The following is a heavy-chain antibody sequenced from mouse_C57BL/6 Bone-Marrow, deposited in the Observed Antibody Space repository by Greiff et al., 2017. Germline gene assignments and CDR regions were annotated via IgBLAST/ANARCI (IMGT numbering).Heavy chain of an antibody. V-gene: IGHV7-3*01. CDR2: IRNKADGYTS. J-gene: IGHJ4*01. Sequence: EVMLVESGGGLVQPGGSLSLSCAASGFTFTDYYMSWVRQPPGKALEWLGFIRNKADGYTSEYSAPVKGRITTSRASSQSILYLQMNALSAEDTATYYCARSSSLTNLDDWGQGTTVTVSS. CDR3: ARSSSLTNLDD. D-gene: IGHD1-1*01. CDR1: GFTFTDYY.